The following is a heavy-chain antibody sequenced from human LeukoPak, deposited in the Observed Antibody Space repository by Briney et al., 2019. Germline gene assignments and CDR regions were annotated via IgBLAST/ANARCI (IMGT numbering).Heavy chain of an antibody. CDR3: ARMTTGHDF. Sequence: SETLSLTCAVSGTSFSSYYWSWIRQPPGKGLEWIGEVNHSGYTNDNPSLKSRVTISVDTSKNQFSLKLRSVTAADTGVYFCARMTTGHDFWGQGTLVTVSS. CDR2: VNHSGYT. J-gene: IGHJ4*02. CDR1: GTSFSSYY. V-gene: IGHV4-34*01. D-gene: IGHD4-17*01.